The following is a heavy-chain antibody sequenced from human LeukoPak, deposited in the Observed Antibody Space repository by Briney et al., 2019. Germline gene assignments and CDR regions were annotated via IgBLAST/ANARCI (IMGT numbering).Heavy chain of an antibody. CDR1: GFTFSSYA. CDR2: ISGSGGTT. V-gene: IGHV3-23*01. J-gene: IGHJ4*02. Sequence: GGSLRLSCAASGFTFSSYAMSWVRQAQGQGLEWVSAISGSGGTTYSADSVKGRFTISRDNSKNTLSLHMNSLRVEDTAVYYCAKGLSTSGYYTSLDSWGQGTLVTVSS. CDR3: AKGLSTSGYYTSLDS. D-gene: IGHD3-22*01.